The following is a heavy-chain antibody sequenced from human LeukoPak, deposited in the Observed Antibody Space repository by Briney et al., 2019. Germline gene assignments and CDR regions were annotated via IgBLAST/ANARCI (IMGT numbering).Heavy chain of an antibody. CDR1: GYNFTTHW. J-gene: IGHJ6*02. V-gene: IGHV5-51*01. D-gene: IGHD3-16*02. CDR2: IYPDDSET. Sequence: GESLKISSKGSGYNFTTHWIGWVRQMPGKGLEYMGIIYPDDSETRYSPSFEGQVTISADRSTSTAYLQWSSLNASDTAMYYCARTNTGGGYHYYGMDVWGQGTTVIVS. CDR3: ARTNTGGGYHYYGMDV.